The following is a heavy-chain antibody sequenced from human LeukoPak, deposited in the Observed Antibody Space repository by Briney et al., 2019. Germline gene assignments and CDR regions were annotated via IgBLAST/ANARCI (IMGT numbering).Heavy chain of an antibody. Sequence: SETLSLTCAVYGGSFSGYYWSWIRQPPGKGLEWIGEINHSGSTNYNPSLKSRVTISVDTSKNPFSLKLSSVTAADTAVYYCGRYYDFWSGYPRAFDIWGQGTMVTVSS. CDR1: GGSFSGYY. CDR3: GRYYDFWSGYPRAFDI. J-gene: IGHJ3*02. CDR2: INHSGST. V-gene: IGHV4-34*01. D-gene: IGHD3-3*01.